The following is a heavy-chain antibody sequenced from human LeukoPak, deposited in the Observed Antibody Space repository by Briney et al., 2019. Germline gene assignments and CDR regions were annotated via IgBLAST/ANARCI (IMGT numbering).Heavy chain of an antibody. V-gene: IGHV4-39*07. D-gene: IGHD2-15*01. J-gene: IGHJ4*02. CDR3: ARQAAYYFDY. Sequence: SSETLSLTCTVSGGSISSSSYYWGWIRQPPGKGLEWIGSIYYSGSTYYNPSLKSRVTISLDTSKNQFSLKLTSVTAADTAVYYCARQAAYYFDYWGQGTLVTVSS. CDR2: IYYSGST. CDR1: GGSISSSSYY.